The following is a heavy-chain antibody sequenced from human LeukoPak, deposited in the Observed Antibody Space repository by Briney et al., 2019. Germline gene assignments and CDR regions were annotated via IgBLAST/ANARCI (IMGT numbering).Heavy chain of an antibody. CDR2: VYHSGST. D-gene: IGHD4-23*01. V-gene: IGHV4-38-2*02. CDR1: GYSISSGYY. J-gene: IGHJ4*02. CDR3: ARVVYGGNSDVEFDY. Sequence: SETLSLTCTVSGYSISSGYYRGWIRQPPGKGLEWIGSVYHSGSTYYNPSLKSRVTISVDTSKNQFSLKLSSVTAADTAVYYCARVVYGGNSDVEFDYWGQGTLVTVSS.